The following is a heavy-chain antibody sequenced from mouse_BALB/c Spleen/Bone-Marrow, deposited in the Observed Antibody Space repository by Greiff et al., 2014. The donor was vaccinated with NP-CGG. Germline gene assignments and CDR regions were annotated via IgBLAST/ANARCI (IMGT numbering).Heavy chain of an antibody. Sequence: QVQLQQSGAELARPGASVKMSCKASGYTFTGYTIHWVKQRPGQGLEWIGYINPTSGYANYNQKFKDKATLTADKSSSTAYMQLSSLTSEDSAVFYCAGSMIVYFAMDYWGQGTSVTVSS. V-gene: IGHV1-4*01. CDR1: GYTFTGYT. CDR3: AGSMIVYFAMDY. CDR2: INPTSGYA. J-gene: IGHJ4*01. D-gene: IGHD2-3*01.